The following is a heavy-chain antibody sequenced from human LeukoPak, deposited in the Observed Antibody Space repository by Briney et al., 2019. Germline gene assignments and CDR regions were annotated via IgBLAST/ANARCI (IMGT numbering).Heavy chain of an antibody. CDR3: AAGPWELDF. D-gene: IGHD1-26*01. CDR2: IYNGGNA. CDR1: GVSINTYY. Sequence: SETLSLTCTVSGVSINTYYASWIRQAPGKGLEFIGYIYNGGNANYNPSLKSRATISVDTSNNQFSLRLTSVTAADTAMYYCAAGPWELDFWGQGTLVTVSS. V-gene: IGHV4-4*09. J-gene: IGHJ4*02.